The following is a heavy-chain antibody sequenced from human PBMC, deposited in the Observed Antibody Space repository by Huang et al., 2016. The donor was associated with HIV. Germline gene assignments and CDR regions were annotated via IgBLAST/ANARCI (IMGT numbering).Heavy chain of an antibody. Sequence: QVQLVQSGAEVKKPGASVKVSCKASGYIFTSYGISWVRQAPGQGLEWMGWISGYNSNTKYSQKIQDRVSMTTDTSTNTAYMELRNLKFDDAAVYYCARDLPLHYYDSRGWDFWGQGTLVTVS. V-gene: IGHV1-18*04. CDR3: ARDLPLHYYDSRGWDF. D-gene: IGHD3-22*01. CDR2: ISGYNSNT. CDR1: GYIFTSYG. J-gene: IGHJ4*02.